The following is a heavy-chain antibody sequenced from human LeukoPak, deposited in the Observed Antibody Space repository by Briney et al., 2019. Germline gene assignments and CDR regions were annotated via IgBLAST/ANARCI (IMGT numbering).Heavy chain of an antibody. CDR3: ARDSGLLFGELSPFDY. CDR2: ISAYNGNT. D-gene: IGHD3-10*02. CDR1: GYTFTGYY. J-gene: IGHJ4*02. Sequence: ASVKVSCKASGYTFTGYYMHWVRQAPGQGLEWMGWISAYNGNTNYAQKLQGRVTMTTDTSTSTAYMELRSLRSDDTAVYYCARDSGLLFGELSPFDYWGQGTLVTVSS. V-gene: IGHV1-18*04.